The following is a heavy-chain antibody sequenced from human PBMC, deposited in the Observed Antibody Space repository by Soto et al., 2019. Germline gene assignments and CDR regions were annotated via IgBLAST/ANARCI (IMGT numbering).Heavy chain of an antibody. V-gene: IGHV1-69*13. CDR2: IIPIFGTA. CDR3: VPHYYGSGSPQY. Sequence: ASVKVSCKASGGTFSSYAISWVRQAPGQGLEWMGGIIPIFGTANYAQKFQGRVTITADESTSTAYMELSSLRSEDTAVYYCVPHYYGSGSPQYWGQGTLVTVSS. D-gene: IGHD3-10*01. CDR1: GGTFSSYA. J-gene: IGHJ4*02.